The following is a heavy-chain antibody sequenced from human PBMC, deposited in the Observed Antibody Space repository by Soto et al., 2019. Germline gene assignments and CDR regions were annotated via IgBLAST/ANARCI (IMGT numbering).Heavy chain of an antibody. D-gene: IGHD2-15*01. CDR2: IWYDGSNK. V-gene: IGHV3-33*01. Sequence: GGSLRLSCAASGFTFSSYGMHWVRQAPGKGLEWVAVIWYDGSNKYYADSVKGRFTISRDNSKNTLYLQMNSLRAEDTAVYYCATSRGGSGGNLNYYYYGMDVWGQGTTVTVSS. J-gene: IGHJ6*02. CDR1: GFTFSSYG. CDR3: ATSRGGSGGNLNYYYYGMDV.